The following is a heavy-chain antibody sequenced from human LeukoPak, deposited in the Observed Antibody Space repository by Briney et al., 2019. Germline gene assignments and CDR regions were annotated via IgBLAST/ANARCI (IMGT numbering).Heavy chain of an antibody. CDR3: ARVTTVTTHFDY. V-gene: IGHV3-30*03. D-gene: IGHD4-17*01. Sequence: GRSLRLSCAASGFTFNNYGMHWVRQAPGKGLEWVAVISYDVSKKYYVGSVKGQFTISRDNAKNSLYLQMNSLRDEDTAVYYCARVTTVTTHFDYWGQGTLVTVSS. J-gene: IGHJ4*02. CDR2: ISYDVSKK. CDR1: GFTFNNYG.